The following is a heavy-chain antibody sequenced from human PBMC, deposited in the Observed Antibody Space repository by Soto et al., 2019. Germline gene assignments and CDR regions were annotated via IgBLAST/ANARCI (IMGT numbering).Heavy chain of an antibody. J-gene: IGHJ4*02. CDR2: IIPIFGTA. V-gene: IGHV1-69*12. CDR1: GGTFSSYA. Sequence: QVQLVQSGAEVKKPGSSVKVSCKASGGTFSSYAISWVRQAPGQGLEWMGGIIPIFGTANYAQKFQGRVRITADESTTTAYMELSSLRSEDTAVYYCARVRVRFLEWLGSEGWGQGTLVTVSS. CDR3: ARVRVRFLEWLGSEG. D-gene: IGHD3-3*01.